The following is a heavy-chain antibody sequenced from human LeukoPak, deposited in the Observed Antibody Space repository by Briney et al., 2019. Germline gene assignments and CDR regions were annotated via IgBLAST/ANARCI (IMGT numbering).Heavy chain of an antibody. Sequence: PSETLSLTCTVSGGSISGYYWSWIRQPPGKGLEWIGYIYYSGSTNYNPSLKSRVTISVDTSKNQFSLKLSSVTAADTAVYYCARGAVATMTDAFDIWGQGTMVTVSS. CDR2: IYYSGST. D-gene: IGHD5-12*01. CDR1: GGSISGYY. CDR3: ARGAVATMTDAFDI. V-gene: IGHV4-59*01. J-gene: IGHJ3*02.